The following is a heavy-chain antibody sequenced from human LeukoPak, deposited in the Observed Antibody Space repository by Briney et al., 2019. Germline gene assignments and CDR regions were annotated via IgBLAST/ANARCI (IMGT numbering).Heavy chain of an antibody. CDR1: GGTFSSYA. CDR3: ARGYCSSTSCYGKDY. CDR2: IIPIFGTA. V-gene: IGHV1-69*13. J-gene: IGHJ4*02. D-gene: IGHD2-2*01. Sequence: SVKVSCKASGGTFSSYAISWVRQAPGQGLEWMGGIIPIFGTANYAQKFQGRVTITADESTSTAYMELSSLRSEDTAVYYCARGYCSSTSCYGKDYWGQGTLVTVSS.